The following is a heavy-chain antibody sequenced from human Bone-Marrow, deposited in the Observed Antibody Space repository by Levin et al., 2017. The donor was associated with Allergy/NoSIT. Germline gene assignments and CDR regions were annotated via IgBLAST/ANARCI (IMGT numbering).Heavy chain of an antibody. CDR1: GGTFSSYA. CDR3: ARDVRRGSGMKDDY. D-gene: IGHD3-10*01. CDR2: IIPIFGTA. J-gene: IGHJ4*02. Sequence: SVKVSCKASGGTFSSYAISWVRQAPGQGLEWMGGIIPIFGTANYAQKFQGRVTITADESTSTAYMELSSLRSEDTAVYYCARDVRRGSGMKDDYWGQGTLVTVSS. V-gene: IGHV1-69*13.